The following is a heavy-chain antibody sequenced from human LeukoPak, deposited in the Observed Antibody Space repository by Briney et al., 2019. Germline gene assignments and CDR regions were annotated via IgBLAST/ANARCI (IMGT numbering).Heavy chain of an antibody. CDR1: GGSIRSSYYY. Sequence: PSETLSLTCTVSGGSIRSSYYYWGWIRQPPGKGLEWIGSIYDSGSTYYNPSLKSRVTISVDTSKNQFSLKLSSVTAADTAVYYCARGWLDDYYYYGMDVWGQGTTVTVSS. CDR2: IYDSGST. J-gene: IGHJ6*02. V-gene: IGHV4-39*07. D-gene: IGHD6-19*01. CDR3: ARGWLDDYYYYGMDV.